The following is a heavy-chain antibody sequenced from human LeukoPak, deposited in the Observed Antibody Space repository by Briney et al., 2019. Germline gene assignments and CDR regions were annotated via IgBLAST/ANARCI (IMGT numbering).Heavy chain of an antibody. D-gene: IGHD5-12*01. CDR2: ISHDGSSE. CDR1: GFTFSNYA. CDR3: ARVDDSGYDNNAFDI. Sequence: GRSLRLSCAASGFTFSNYAMHWVRQAPGKGLEWVALISHDGSSEYYADSMKGRFTISRDNSKNTFYLQMNSLRAEDTAVYYCARVDDSGYDNNAFDIWGQGTMVTVSS. J-gene: IGHJ3*02. V-gene: IGHV3-30*03.